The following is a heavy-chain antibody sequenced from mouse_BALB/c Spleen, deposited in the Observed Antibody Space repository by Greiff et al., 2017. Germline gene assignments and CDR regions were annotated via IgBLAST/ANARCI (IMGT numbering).Heavy chain of an antibody. CDR2: ISSGGSYT. CDR3: TRRGYDYGIDY. Sequence: DVHLVESGGGLVKPGGSLKLSCAASGFTFSSYTMSWVRQTPEKRLEWVATISSGGSYTYYPDSVKGRFTISRDNAKNTLYLQMSSLKSEDTAMYYCTRRGYDYGIDYWGQGTTLTVSS. D-gene: IGHD2-4*01. CDR1: GFTFSSYT. J-gene: IGHJ2*01. V-gene: IGHV5-6-4*01.